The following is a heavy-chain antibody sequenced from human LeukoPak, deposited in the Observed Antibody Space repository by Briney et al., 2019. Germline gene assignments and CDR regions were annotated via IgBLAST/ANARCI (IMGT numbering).Heavy chain of an antibody. CDR1: GYTLTELS. CDR2: FDPEDGET. CDR3: ASSDSSGYYVDH. D-gene: IGHD3-22*01. J-gene: IGHJ4*02. Sequence: ASVKVSCKVSGYTLTELSMHWVRQAPGKGLEWMGGFDPEDGETIYAQKFQGRVTMTEDTSTDTAYMELSSLRSEDTAVYYCASSDSSGYYVDHWGQGTLVTVSS. V-gene: IGHV1-24*01.